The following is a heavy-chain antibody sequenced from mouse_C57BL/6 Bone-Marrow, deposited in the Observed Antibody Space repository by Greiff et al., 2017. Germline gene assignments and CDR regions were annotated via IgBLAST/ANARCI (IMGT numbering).Heavy chain of an antibody. Sequence: QVQLQQPGAELVKPGASVKMSCKASGYTFTSYWITWVKQRPGQGLEWIGDIYPGSGSTNYNEKFKSKATLTVDTSSSTAYMQLSSLTSEDSAVYYCARGYFGWLLRWYFDVWGTGTTVTVSS. D-gene: IGHD2-3*01. CDR2: IYPGSGST. V-gene: IGHV1-55*01. J-gene: IGHJ1*03. CDR1: GYTFTSYW. CDR3: ARGYFGWLLRWYFDV.